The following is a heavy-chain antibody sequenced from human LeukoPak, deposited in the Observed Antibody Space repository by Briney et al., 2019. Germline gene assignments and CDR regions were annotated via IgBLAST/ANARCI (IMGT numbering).Heavy chain of an antibody. CDR2: INPNGDT. CDR3: ARAAGDTYGYRYYSDY. J-gene: IGHJ4*02. D-gene: IGHD5-18*01. V-gene: IGHV1-46*01. Sequence: ASVKVSCKASGYTFTSYYLHWVRQAPGQGLEWMGLINPNGDTNYAQKFQGRVTMTRDTSTSTVYMDLSSLRSEDTAVYYCARAAGDTYGYRYYSDYWGQGTLVTVSS. CDR1: GYTFTSYY.